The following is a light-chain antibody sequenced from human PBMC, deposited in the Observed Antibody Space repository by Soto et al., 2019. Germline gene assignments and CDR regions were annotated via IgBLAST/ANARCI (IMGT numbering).Light chain of an antibody. CDR1: ESIDNW. J-gene: IGKJ1*01. CDR2: DAT. Sequence: DIQMTQSPPTLSASVGDTVTITCRASESIDNWLAWYQQKPGKGPKLLIFDATNLERGVPSKFSGRGSGKEFTLTINSLQTEEFATYHFQPYNKYSSTFRQGTKVDIK. V-gene: IGKV1-5*01. CDR3: QPYNKYSST.